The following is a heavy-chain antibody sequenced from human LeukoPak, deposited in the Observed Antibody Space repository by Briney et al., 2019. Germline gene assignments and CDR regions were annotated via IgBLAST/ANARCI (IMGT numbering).Heavy chain of an antibody. CDR2: INPNSGGT. D-gene: IGHD6-13*01. CDR1: GYTFTSYY. V-gene: IGHV1-2*02. CDR3: AINIAAVVGFDY. Sequence: ASVKVSCKASGYTFTSYYMHWVRQAPGQGLEWMGWINPNSGGTNYAQKFQGRVTMTRDTSISTAYMELSRLRSDDTAVYYCAINIAAVVGFDYWGQGTLVTVSS. J-gene: IGHJ4*02.